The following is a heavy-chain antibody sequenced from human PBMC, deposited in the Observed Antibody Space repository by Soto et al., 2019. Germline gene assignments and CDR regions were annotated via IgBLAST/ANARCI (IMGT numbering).Heavy chain of an antibody. Sequence: QVHLLQSGAEVKKPGSSLKVSCKVSGGAFTNYSLNWVRHSPGQGLEWLGGIIPLHNTSNYSLKFVGRLSVTADISSSTVYIHLSGLTSGDTATYYCASWSDWNPLDYHGMDVW. V-gene: IGHV1-69*06. J-gene: IGHJ6*01. CDR1: GGAFTNYS. CDR2: IIPLHNTS. D-gene: IGHD1-1*01. CDR3: ASWSDWNPLDYHGMDV.